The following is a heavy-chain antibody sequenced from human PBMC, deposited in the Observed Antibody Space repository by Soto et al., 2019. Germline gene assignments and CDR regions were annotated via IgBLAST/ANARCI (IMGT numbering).Heavy chain of an antibody. Sequence: PGGSLRLSCAASDFTLSNAWVSWVRQAPGKGLEWVGRISSKAAGGTIHYAAPVKGRFTISRDDSKNTLSLQMNSLKTEDTAVYYCTTDPVTMIVVVPSSGWGQGTLVTVSS. D-gene: IGHD3-22*01. V-gene: IGHV3-15*06. J-gene: IGHJ4*02. CDR3: TTDPVTMIVVVPSSG. CDR2: ISSKAAGGTI. CDR1: DFTLSNAW.